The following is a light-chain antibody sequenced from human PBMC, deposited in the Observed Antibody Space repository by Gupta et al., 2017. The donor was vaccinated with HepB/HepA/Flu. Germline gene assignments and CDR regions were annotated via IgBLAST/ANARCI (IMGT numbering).Light chain of an antibody. CDR3: QQYHS. J-gene: IGKJ2*01. CDR1: QSVSTW. CDR2: KAS. Sequence: DIQMTQSPSTLSASVGDSVTITCRASQSVSTWLTWYQQKPGKAPKVLIYKASSLESGVPSRFSGSGSGTEFTLTISSLQPDDFATYYGQQYHSFGQGTKLEIK. V-gene: IGKV1-5*03.